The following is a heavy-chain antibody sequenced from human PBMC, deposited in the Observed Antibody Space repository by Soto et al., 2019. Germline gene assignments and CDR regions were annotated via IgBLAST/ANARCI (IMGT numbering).Heavy chain of an antibody. CDR2: INPSGGST. V-gene: IGHV1-46*01. D-gene: IGHD2-15*01. CDR1: GYTFTSYY. CDR3: ARGPIVVVVAAPGVHWFDP. J-gene: IGHJ5*02. Sequence: ASVKVSCKASGYTFTSYYIHWVRQAPGQGLEWMGIINPSGGSTSYAQKFQGRVTITRDTSASTAYMELSSLRSEDTAVYYCARGPIVVVVAAPGVHWFDPWGQGTLVTVS.